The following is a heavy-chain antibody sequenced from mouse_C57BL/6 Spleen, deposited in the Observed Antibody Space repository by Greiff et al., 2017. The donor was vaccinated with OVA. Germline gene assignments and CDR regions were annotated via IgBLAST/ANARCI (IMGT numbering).Heavy chain of an antibody. CDR2: IYPRDGST. V-gene: IGHV1-85*01. CDR1: GYTFTSYD. D-gene: IGHD2-4*01. J-gene: IGHJ4*01. CDR3: ARGNHRPYDYDVGAMDY. Sequence: VKLQESGPELVKPGASVKLSCKASGYTFTSYDINWVKQRPGQGLEWIGWIYPRDGSTKYNEKFKGKATLTVDTSSSTAYMELHSLTSEDSAVYCCARGNHRPYDYDVGAMDYWGQGTSVTVSS.